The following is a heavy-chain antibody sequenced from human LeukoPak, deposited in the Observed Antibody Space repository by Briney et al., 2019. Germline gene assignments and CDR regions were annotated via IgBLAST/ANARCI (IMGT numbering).Heavy chain of an antibody. D-gene: IGHD6-19*01. J-gene: IGHJ3*02. CDR1: CFAFSIYG. CDR2: ISYEVINK. CDR3: AKVLPGYNSGWGGVDI. V-gene: IGHV3-30*18. Sequence: GRCLTLSCPASCFAFSIYGMHCARQPPGNGLEWVSFISYEVINKQHADSVKCRFTISRANSKNTLCLQMNSLRAEDTAVYYCAKVLPGYNSGWGGVDIWGQGTMVTVSS.